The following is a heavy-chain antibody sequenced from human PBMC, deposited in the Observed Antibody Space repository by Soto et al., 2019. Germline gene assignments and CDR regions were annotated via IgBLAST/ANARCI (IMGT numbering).Heavy chain of an antibody. V-gene: IGHV1-69*13. CDR2: IIPIFGTA. J-gene: IGHJ4*02. CDR1: GGTFSSYA. D-gene: IGHD1-20*01. CDR3: ARDYLLTNWNLGY. Sequence: ASVKVSCKASGGTFSSYAISWVRQAPGQGLEWMGGIIPIFGTANYAQKFQGRVTITADESTSTAYMELSSLRSEDTAVYYCARDYLLTNWNLGYWGQGTLVTVSS.